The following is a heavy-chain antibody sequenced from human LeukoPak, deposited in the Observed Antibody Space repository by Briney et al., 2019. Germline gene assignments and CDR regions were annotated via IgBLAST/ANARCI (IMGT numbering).Heavy chain of an antibody. CDR3: AKAGYSSGWLPFDP. Sequence: GGSLRLSCAASGFTFSSYGMHWVRQAPGKGLEGVAVISYDGSNKYYADSVKGRFTISRDNSKNTLYLQMNSLRAEDTAVYYCAKAGYSSGWLPFDPWGQGTLVTVSS. CDR2: ISYDGSNK. V-gene: IGHV3-30*18. J-gene: IGHJ5*02. CDR1: GFTFSSYG. D-gene: IGHD6-19*01.